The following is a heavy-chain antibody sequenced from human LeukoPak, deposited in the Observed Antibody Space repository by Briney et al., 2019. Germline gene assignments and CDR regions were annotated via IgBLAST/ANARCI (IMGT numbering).Heavy chain of an antibody. CDR1: GFTFSSYG. Sequence: TGGSLRLSCAASGFTFSSYGMHWVRQAPGKGLEWVAVIWYDGSNKYYADSVKGRFTISRDNSKNTLYLQMNSLRAEDTAVYYCARGRYYYGSGADYWGQGTLVTVSS. J-gene: IGHJ4*02. CDR3: ARGRYYYGSGADY. D-gene: IGHD3-10*01. CDR2: IWYDGSNK. V-gene: IGHV3-33*01.